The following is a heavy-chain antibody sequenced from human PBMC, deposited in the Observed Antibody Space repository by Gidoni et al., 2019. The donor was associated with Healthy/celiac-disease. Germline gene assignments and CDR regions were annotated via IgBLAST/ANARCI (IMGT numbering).Heavy chain of an antibody. V-gene: IGHV3-23*01. CDR2: ISGSGGST. D-gene: IGHD3-22*01. CDR1: GFTFTSYA. Sequence: EVQLLESGGGLVKPGGSLRLSCAASGFTFTSYAMSWVRQAPGKGLEWVSSISGSGGSTYYADSVKGRFTISRDNSKNTLYLQMNSLRAEDTAVYYCAKSITMIVVERNWDAFDIWGQGTMVTVSS. J-gene: IGHJ3*02. CDR3: AKSITMIVVERNWDAFDI.